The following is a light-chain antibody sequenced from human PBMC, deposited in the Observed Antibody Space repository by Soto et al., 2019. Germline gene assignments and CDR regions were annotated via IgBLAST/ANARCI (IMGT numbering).Light chain of an antibody. V-gene: IGKV3-20*01. J-gene: IGKJ4*01. Sequence: EIVWTQSPGTLSLSPGERATLSCRASQSVSNNYLAWYQQKPGQAARLLIYGASSRATGIPDRFSGSGSGTDFTLTISRLESEDFAVYYCQQYSSALLTFGGGTKVDVK. CDR1: QSVSNNY. CDR3: QQYSSALLT. CDR2: GAS.